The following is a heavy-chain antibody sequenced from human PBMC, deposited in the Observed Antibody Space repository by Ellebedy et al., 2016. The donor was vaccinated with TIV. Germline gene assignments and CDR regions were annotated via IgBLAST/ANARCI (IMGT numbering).Heavy chain of an antibody. Sequence: AASVKVSCKASGYTFTVYYMNWVRQAPGQGLEWMGWINPDTGDTNYAQKFQGRVTMTRDTSISTAYMELSRLKSADTAEYYCATLTSMVDYWGQGSLVTVSS. CDR3: ATLTSMVDY. D-gene: IGHD5-18*01. CDR2: INPDTGDT. CDR1: GYTFTVYY. J-gene: IGHJ4*02. V-gene: IGHV1-2*02.